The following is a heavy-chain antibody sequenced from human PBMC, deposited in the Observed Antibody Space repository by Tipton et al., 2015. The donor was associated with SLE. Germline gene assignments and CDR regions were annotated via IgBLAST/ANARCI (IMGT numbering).Heavy chain of an antibody. CDR3: ARVVLYSSSWYEDY. Sequence: GSLRLSCAASGFTFSDYYMSWIRQAPGKGLEWVSYISSSSSYTNYADSVKGRFTISRDNAKNSLYLQMNSLRAEDTAVYYCARVVLYSSSWYEDYWGQGTLVTVSS. V-gene: IGHV3-11*06. CDR2: ISSSSSYT. CDR1: GFTFSDYY. J-gene: IGHJ4*02. D-gene: IGHD6-13*01.